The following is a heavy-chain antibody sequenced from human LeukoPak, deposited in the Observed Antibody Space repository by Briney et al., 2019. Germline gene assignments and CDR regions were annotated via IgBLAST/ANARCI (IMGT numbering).Heavy chain of an antibody. J-gene: IGHJ5*02. CDR1: GFTFSSYA. CDR2: ISGSGGST. Sequence: GGSLRLSCAASGFTFSSYAMSWVRQAPGKGLEWVSAISGSGGSTYYADSVKGRFTISRDKSKNTLDLQMNSLRAEDTAVYYCAKSREMPHFVFDPWGQGTLVTVSS. CDR3: AKSREMPHFVFDP. D-gene: IGHD3-3*02. V-gene: IGHV3-23*01.